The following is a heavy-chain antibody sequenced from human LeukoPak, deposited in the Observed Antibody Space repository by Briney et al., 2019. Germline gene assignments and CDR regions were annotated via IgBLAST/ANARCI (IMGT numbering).Heavy chain of an antibody. CDR1: GFTFSSYA. CDR3: ARDSYDFWSGYRSPFDY. D-gene: IGHD3-3*01. V-gene: IGHV3-30*04. CDR2: ISYDGGNK. J-gene: IGHJ4*02. Sequence: PGGSLRLSCAASGFTFSSYAIHWVRQAPGRGLEWVAVISYDGGNKYYADSVKGRFTISRDNSKNTLYLQMNTLRPEDTAVYYCARDSYDFWSGYRSPFDYWGQGTLVTVSS.